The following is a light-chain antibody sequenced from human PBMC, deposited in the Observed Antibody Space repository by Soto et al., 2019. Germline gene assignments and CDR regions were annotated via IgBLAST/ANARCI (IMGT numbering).Light chain of an antibody. Sequence: EIVLTQSPGTLSLSPGERATLPCRASQNVDSNYLAWYQQKPGQAPRIIIFGASGRATGIPDRFSGSGSGTDFTLTISRLEPEDFAMYYCQQYGSLSWTFGQGTKVDIK. CDR3: QQYGSLSWT. V-gene: IGKV3-20*01. J-gene: IGKJ1*01. CDR1: QNVDSNY. CDR2: GAS.